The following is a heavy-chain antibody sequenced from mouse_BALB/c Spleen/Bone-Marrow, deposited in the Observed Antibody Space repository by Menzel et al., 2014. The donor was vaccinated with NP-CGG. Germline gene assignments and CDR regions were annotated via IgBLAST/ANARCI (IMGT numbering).Heavy chain of an antibody. V-gene: IGHV5-6-3*01. CDR2: INSNGGST. Sequence: VQLQQSGGGLVQPGGSLKLSCAASGFTFSSYGMSWVRQTPDKRLGLVATINSNGGSTYYPDSVKGRFTISRDNAKNTLYLQMSSLKSEDTAMYYCARVWYFDYWGQGTSLTVSS. CDR1: GFTFSSYG. CDR3: ARVWYFDY. J-gene: IGHJ2*03.